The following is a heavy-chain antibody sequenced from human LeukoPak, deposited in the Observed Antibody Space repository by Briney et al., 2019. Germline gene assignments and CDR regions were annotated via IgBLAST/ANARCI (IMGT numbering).Heavy chain of an antibody. CDR3: ARGPIVVVPAAISSFDP. D-gene: IGHD2-2*01. CDR2: INHSGST. J-gene: IGHJ5*02. V-gene: IGHV4-34*01. CDR1: GGSFSGYY. Sequence: SETLSLTCAVYGGSFSGYYWSWIRQPPGKGLEWIGEINHSGSTNCNPSLKSRVTISVDTSKNQFSLKLSSVTAADTAVYYCARGPIVVVPAAISSFDPWGQGTLVTVSS.